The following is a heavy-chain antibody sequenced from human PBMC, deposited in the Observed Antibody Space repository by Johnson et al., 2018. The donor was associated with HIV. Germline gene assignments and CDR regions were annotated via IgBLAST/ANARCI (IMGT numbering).Heavy chain of an antibody. CDR2: IKSKTDGGTT. CDR1: GFTFSDYY. J-gene: IGHJ3*02. Sequence: VQLVESGGGLVKPGGSLRLSCAASGFTFSDYYMSWIRQAPGKGLEWVGRIKSKTDGGTTDYAAPVKGRFTISRDDSKNTLYLQMNSLKTEDTAVYYCTTQQRADALDIWGQGTMVTVSS. V-gene: IGHV3-15*01. D-gene: IGHD6-13*01. CDR3: TTQQRADALDI.